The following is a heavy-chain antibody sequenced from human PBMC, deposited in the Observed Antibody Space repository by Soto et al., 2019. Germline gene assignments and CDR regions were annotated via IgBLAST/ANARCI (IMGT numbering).Heavy chain of an antibody. CDR2: FHYSGST. J-gene: IGHJ4*02. V-gene: IGHV4-39*01. Sequence: SETLSLTCTVSGGSFRSSSYYWGWTRQPPGKGLEWIGSFHYSGSTYFSPSLKSRVTISADTSKSQFSLKVHSVTAADTAVYFCARLYSGSYQPDYWGQGTLVTVSS. CDR3: ARLYSGSYQPDY. CDR1: GGSFRSSSYY. D-gene: IGHD1-26*01.